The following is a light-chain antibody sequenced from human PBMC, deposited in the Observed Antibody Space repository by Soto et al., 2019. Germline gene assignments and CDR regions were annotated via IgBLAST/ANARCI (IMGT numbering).Light chain of an antibody. CDR2: TAS. V-gene: IGKV1-12*01. Sequence: DIQMTQSPSSVSASVGDRVTITCRASQGVGTWLAWFQQKPGEAPRLLIYTASTLHSGVPSRFSGSGSGTDFTLTITSLQPKDFATYYCQQSDSFPLTFGGGTKVQIK. CDR1: QGVGTW. J-gene: IGKJ4*01. CDR3: QQSDSFPLT.